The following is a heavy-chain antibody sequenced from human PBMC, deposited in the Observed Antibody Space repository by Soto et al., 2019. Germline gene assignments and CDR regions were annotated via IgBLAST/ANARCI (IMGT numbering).Heavy chain of an antibody. Sequence: QVQLQESGPGLVKPSETLSLTCTVSGGSISSYYWSWIRQPPGKGLEWIGYIYYSGSTNYNPSLKSRVTISVDTSKNQCSLKLSSVTAADTAVYYCARGMGGYYDSLTGPTSYYFDYWGQGTLVTVSS. CDR2: IYYSGST. V-gene: IGHV4-59*01. J-gene: IGHJ4*02. CDR3: ARGMGGYYDSLTGPTSYYFDY. D-gene: IGHD3-9*01. CDR1: GGSISSYY.